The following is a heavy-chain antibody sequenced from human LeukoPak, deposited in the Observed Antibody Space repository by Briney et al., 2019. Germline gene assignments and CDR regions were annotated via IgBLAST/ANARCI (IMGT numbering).Heavy chain of an antibody. D-gene: IGHD3-10*01. Sequence: PGGSLRLSCTASGFTVSSDCISWVRQAPGKGLEGVSFLYSGGTTHYADSVKGRFIISIDNSKNTLSLQMNSLRAEDTAVYYCARSSQVWSPYYFDYWGQGTLVTVSS. CDR2: LYSGGTT. CDR1: GFTVSSDC. V-gene: IGHV3-66*01. J-gene: IGHJ4*02. CDR3: ARSSQVWSPYYFDY.